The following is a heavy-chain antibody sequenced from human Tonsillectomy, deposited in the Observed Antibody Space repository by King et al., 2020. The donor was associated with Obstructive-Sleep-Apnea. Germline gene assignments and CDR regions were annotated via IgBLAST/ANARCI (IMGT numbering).Heavy chain of an antibody. J-gene: IGHJ4*02. V-gene: IGHV3-48*04. CDR2: ISSSGHTI. CDR1: GFTFSSYG. D-gene: IGHD1-26*01. CDR3: ARDPERYSGTYYFDY. Sequence: VQLVESGGGLVQPGGSLRLSCVASGFTFSSYGRNWARQVPGVVLEGLADISSSGHTIYYADSVRGRFTISRDNTKNSLYLQMDSLRAEDTAVYYCARDPERYSGTYYFDYWGQGTLVAVSS.